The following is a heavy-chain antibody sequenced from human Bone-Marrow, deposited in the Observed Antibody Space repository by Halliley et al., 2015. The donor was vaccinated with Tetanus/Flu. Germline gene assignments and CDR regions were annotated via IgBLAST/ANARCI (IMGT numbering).Heavy chain of an antibody. V-gene: IGHV3-21*01. J-gene: IGHJ3*01. Sequence: SLRLSCAASGFTFSTYGMNWVRQAPGKGLEWVSYISGPSSHIYYADSVKGRFTISRDNAKNSLYLQMNSLETEDTAVYYCARDSSTYARTSCIDFWGQGTMVTVSS. CDR3: ARDSSTYARTSCIDF. D-gene: IGHD1-7*01. CDR2: ISGPSSHI. CDR1: GFTFSTYG.